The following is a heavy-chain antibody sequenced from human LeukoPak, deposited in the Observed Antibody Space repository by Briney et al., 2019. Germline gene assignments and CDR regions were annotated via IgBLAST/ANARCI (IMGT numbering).Heavy chain of an antibody. Sequence: PGGSLRLSCEASGFTFEDYTMSWVRQAPGKGLEWVSGINWNGGTTGYADSVKGRFTISRENAKKSLYLQMNSLRAEDTALYYCAKGGAIFGVVRHYYYMDVWGKGTTVTASS. J-gene: IGHJ6*03. CDR2: INWNGGTT. V-gene: IGHV3-20*04. CDR3: AKGGAIFGVVRHYYYMDV. CDR1: GFTFEDYT. D-gene: IGHD3-3*01.